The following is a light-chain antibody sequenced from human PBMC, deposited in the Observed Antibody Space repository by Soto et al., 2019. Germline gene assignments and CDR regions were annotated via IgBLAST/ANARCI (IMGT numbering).Light chain of an antibody. V-gene: IGKV1-5*01. CDR3: QQYNSYPWT. CDR1: QSITTW. CDR2: DVS. Sequence: DIQMTQSPSTVSAYVGDSVTITCRASQSITTWLAWYQQRPGKAPKLLIYDVSSLQSGVPSRFSGSGSGTEFTLTISSLQPDDFATYYCQQYNSYPWTFGQGTKV. J-gene: IGKJ1*01.